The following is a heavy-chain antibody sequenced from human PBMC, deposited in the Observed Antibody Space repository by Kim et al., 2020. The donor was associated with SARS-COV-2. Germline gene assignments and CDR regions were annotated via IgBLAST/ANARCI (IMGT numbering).Heavy chain of an antibody. CDR2: ISWDGGSI. CDR1: GFTFDESA. J-gene: IGHJ6*02. CDR3: AKEHRGGMDV. V-gene: IGHV3-43D*03. Sequence: GGSLRLSCVASGFTFDESAMNWVRQVPGRGLEWVSVISWDGGSIYYGGSVKGRFTVTRDNSKNSLHLQMNSLRAEDSGLYYCAKEHRGGMDVWGQGTTATVSS.